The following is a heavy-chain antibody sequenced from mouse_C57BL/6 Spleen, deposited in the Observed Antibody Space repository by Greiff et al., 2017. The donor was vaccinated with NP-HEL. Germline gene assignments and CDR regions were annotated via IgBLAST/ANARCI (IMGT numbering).Heavy chain of an antibody. CDR1: GYTFTSYW. V-gene: IGHV1-7*01. D-gene: IGHD1-1*01. Sequence: QVQLKQSGAELAKPGASVKLSCKASGYTFTSYWMHWVKQRPGQGLEWIGYINPSSGYTKYNQKFKDKATLTADKSSSTAYMQLSSLTYEDSAVYYCARPPGTTVVAPYYAMDYWGQGTSVTVSS. J-gene: IGHJ4*01. CDR2: INPSSGYT. CDR3: ARPPGTTVVAPYYAMDY.